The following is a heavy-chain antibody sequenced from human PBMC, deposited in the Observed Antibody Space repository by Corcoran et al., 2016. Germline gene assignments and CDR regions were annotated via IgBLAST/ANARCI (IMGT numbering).Heavy chain of an antibody. J-gene: IGHJ6*02. CDR3: TTDADCGGGSCYSTPYYGMDV. D-gene: IGHD2-15*01. V-gene: IGHV3-15*07. CDR1: GFTFSNAW. CDR2: IKSKTDGGTT. Sequence: EVQLVESGGGLVKPGGSLRLSCAASGFTFSNAWMNWVRQAPGKGLEWVGRIKSKTDGGTTDYAAPVKGRFTISRDDSKNTLYLQMNSLKTEDTAVYYCTTDADCGGGSCYSTPYYGMDVWGQGTTVTVSS.